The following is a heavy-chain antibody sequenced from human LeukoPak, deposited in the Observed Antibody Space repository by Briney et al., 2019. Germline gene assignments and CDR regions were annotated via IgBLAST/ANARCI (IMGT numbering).Heavy chain of an antibody. D-gene: IGHD3-9*01. CDR3: ARDRAAYYDILTGINWFDP. Sequence: GASVKVSCKASGYTFTSYGISWVRQAPGQGLEWMGWISAYNGNTNYAQKLQSRVTMTTDTSTSTAYMELRSLRSDDTAVYYCARDRAAYYDILTGINWFDPWGQGTLVTVSS. CDR2: ISAYNGNT. CDR1: GYTFTSYG. V-gene: IGHV1-18*04. J-gene: IGHJ5*02.